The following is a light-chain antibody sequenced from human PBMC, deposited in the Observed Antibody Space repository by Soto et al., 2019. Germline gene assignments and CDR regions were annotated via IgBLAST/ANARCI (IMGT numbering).Light chain of an antibody. J-gene: IGLJ2*01. CDR2: EGN. CDR3: CPYATNSML. CDR1: RSDFGSYNF. Sequence: QSALTQPASVSGSPGQSITISCTGTRSDFGSYNFVSWYQQHPGKAPKLMIYEGNKRPSGVSNRFFGSKSGNRASLTISGFQAWDEADYSRCPYATNSMLFGKGT. V-gene: IGLV2-23*01.